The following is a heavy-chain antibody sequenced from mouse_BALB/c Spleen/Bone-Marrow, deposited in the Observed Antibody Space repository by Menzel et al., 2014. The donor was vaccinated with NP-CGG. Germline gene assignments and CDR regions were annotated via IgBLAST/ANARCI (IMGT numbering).Heavy chain of an antibody. CDR2: IYPGNSDT. D-gene: IGHD3-1*01. CDR1: GYTFSNYW. Sequence: VQLKESGTVLARPGAAVKMPCKASGYTFSNYWMHWVKQRPGQGLEWIGTIYPGNSDTTYNQKFKGKATLTAVTSTSTAYMELSSLTNEDSAVYYCTTLARNKFDYWGQGTTLTVSS. J-gene: IGHJ2*01. CDR3: TTLARNKFDY. V-gene: IGHV1-5*01.